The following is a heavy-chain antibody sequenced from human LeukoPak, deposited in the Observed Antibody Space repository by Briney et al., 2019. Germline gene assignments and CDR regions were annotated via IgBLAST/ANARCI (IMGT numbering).Heavy chain of an antibody. D-gene: IGHD6-19*01. V-gene: IGHV3-7*01. CDR3: ARDGSCFDF. CDR2: IKGDGTKM. J-gene: IGHJ4*02. Sequence: GGSLRLSCGASGFTFSEHWMTWVRQAPGRGPEWVANIKGDGTKMYYVDSVKGRFTISRDNDKNSLYLQMNNLRVEDTAVYHCARDGSCFDFWGQGALVTASS. CDR1: GFTFSEHW.